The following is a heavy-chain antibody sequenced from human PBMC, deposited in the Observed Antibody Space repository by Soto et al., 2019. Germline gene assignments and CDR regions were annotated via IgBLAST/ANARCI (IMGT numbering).Heavy chain of an antibody. CDR1: GFTFSSDG. CDR3: ARGSIAARRPHIVRYFDWLIDY. D-gene: IGHD3-9*01. CDR2: IWYDGSNK. J-gene: IGHJ4*02. Sequence: PGGSLRLSCAASGFTFSSDGMHWVRQAPGKGLEWVAVIWYDGSNKYYADSVKGRFTISRDNSKNTLYLQMNSLRAEDTAVYYCARGSIAARRPHIVRYFDWLIDYWGQGTLVTVSS. V-gene: IGHV3-33*01.